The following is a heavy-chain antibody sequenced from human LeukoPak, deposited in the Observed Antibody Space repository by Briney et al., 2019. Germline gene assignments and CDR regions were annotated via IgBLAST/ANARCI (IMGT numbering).Heavy chain of an antibody. D-gene: IGHD3-3*01. J-gene: IGHJ3*02. CDR3: AKEGYYYDFWSGYPTDAFDI. V-gene: IGHV3-23*01. CDR1: GFTFSSYA. CDR2: ISGSGGST. Sequence: GGSLRLSCAASGFTFSSYAMSWVRQAPGKGLEWVSAISGSGGSTYYADSVKGRFTISRDNSKNTLYLQMNSLRAEDTAVYYCAKEGYYYDFWSGYPTDAFDIWGQGTMVTVSS.